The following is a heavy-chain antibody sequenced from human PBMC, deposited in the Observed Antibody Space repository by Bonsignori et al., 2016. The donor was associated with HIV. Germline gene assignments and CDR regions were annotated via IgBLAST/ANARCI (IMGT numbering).Heavy chain of an antibody. J-gene: IGHJ4*02. CDR3: ARSVAAAGTVDY. V-gene: IGHV1-2*02. Sequence: WVRQAPGQGLEWMGWINPNSGGTNYAQKFQGRVTMTRDTSISTAYMELSRLRSDDTAVYYCARSVAAAGTVDYWGQGTLVTVSS. CDR2: INPNSGGT. D-gene: IGHD6-13*01.